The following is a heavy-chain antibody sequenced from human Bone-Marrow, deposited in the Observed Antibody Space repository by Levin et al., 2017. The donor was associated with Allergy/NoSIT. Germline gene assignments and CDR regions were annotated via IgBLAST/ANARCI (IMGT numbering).Heavy chain of an antibody. J-gene: IGHJ4*02. V-gene: IGHV3-23*01. CDR1: GLIFSNYA. Sequence: GGSLRLSCAASGLIFSNYAMNWVRQAPGQGLEWVSQISGSGSNTHYADSVRGRFTFSRDNSNNTVYLQMNSLRADDTAVYYCAGYDTSGYHSPFDYWGQGNLVTVSS. CDR3: AGYDTSGYHSPFDY. D-gene: IGHD3-22*01. CDR2: ISGSGSNT.